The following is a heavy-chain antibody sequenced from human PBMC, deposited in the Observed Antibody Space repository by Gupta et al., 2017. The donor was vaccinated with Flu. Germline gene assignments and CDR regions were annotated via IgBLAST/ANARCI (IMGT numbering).Heavy chain of an antibody. J-gene: IGHJ5*01. Sequence: QVHLVQSGAEVKKPGASVTVSCKASGYTFTSYSMHWVRQAPGQGLKWMGSINVGNGNARYSQKFQDRVTITRDTSANTAYMELSSLRSEDTALYYCAREYSHSWFDYWGQGTLVTVSS. D-gene: IGHD5-12*01. CDR2: INVGNGNA. CDR3: AREYSHSWFDY. V-gene: IGHV1-3*01. CDR1: GYTFTSYS.